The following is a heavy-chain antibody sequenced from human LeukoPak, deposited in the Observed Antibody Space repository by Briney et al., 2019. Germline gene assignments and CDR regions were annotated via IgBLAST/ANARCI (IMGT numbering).Heavy chain of an antibody. CDR2: INPNSGGT. CDR1: GYTFTGYY. Sequence: ASVKVSCKASGYTFTGYYMHWVRQAPGQGLEWMGWINPNSGGTNYAQKFQGRVTMTRDTSISTAYMELSRLRSDDTAVYYCARPLSSIARTTSSFDYWGQGTLVTVSS. V-gene: IGHV1-2*02. CDR3: ARPLSSIARTTSSFDY. J-gene: IGHJ4*02. D-gene: IGHD1-7*01.